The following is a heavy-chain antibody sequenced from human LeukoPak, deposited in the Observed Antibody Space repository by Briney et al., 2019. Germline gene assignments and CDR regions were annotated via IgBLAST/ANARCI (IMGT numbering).Heavy chain of an antibody. CDR3: ARAPEWGKANYYYYMDV. CDR2: RNPNSGNT. J-gene: IGHJ6*03. Sequence: GASVKVSCKSSGYTFTSYDINWVRQATGQGLEWMGWRNPNSGNTGYAQKFQGRVTMTRNTSISTAYMELSSLRSEDTAVYYCARAPEWGKANYYYYMDVWGKGTTVTVSS. V-gene: IGHV1-8*01. CDR1: GYTFTSYD. D-gene: IGHD1-26*01.